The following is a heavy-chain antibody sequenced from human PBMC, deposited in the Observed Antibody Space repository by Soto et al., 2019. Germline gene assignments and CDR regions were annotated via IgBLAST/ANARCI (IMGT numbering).Heavy chain of an antibody. Sequence: QVQLQQWGAGLLKPSETLSLTCVVYGGSFSGYYWSWIRQSPGKGLEWFGGINHRGSTNYTPSLESRVPISVETSKNQFSLKLPSVTTADTAMYYCARDGFCTCTTCRVGNWFDPWGQGPLVTVSS. CDR1: GGSFSGYY. J-gene: IGHJ5*02. CDR3: ARDGFCTCTTCRVGNWFDP. CDR2: INHRGST. D-gene: IGHD2-2*01. V-gene: IGHV4-34*01.